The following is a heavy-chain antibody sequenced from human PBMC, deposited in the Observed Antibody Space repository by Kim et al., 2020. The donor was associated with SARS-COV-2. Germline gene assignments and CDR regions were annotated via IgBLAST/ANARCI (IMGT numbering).Heavy chain of an antibody. CDR2: VYYSGST. CDR1: GGSISSSSYY. CDR3: PIHRGWIQLWFLDY. J-gene: IGHJ4*02. Sequence: SETLSLTCTVSGGSISSSSYYWGWIRQPPGKGLEWIGSVYYSGSTYYNPSLKSRVTISVDTSKNQFALKLSSVTAADTAVYYCPIHRGWIQLWFLDYWGQGTLVTVSS. D-gene: IGHD5-18*01. V-gene: IGHV4-39*01.